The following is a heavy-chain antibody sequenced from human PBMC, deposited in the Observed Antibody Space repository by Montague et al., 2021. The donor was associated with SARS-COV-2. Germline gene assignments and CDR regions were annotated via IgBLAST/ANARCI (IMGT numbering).Heavy chain of an antibody. V-gene: IGHV4-31*03. CDR3: AREVGRFQLWLRGDDAYAL. Sequence: TLSLTCTVSGGSISDGGYSWTWIRQLPGKGLEWIGCIYYSGSTFYNPSLKSRLTISVDTSKNQFSLKLSSVTAADTAVYYCAREVGRFQLWLRGDDAYALWGQGTMVTVSS. J-gene: IGHJ3*01. D-gene: IGHD5-18*01. CDR2: IYYSGST. CDR1: GGSISDGGYS.